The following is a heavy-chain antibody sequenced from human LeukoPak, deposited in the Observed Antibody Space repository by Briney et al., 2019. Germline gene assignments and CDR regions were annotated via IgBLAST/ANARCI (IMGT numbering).Heavy chain of an antibody. V-gene: IGHV4-31*03. CDR2: IDYSGST. Sequence: PSETLSLTCTVSGGSISSGGYYWSWIRQHPGKGLEWIGYIDYSGSTYYNPSLKSRVTISVDTSKNQFSLKLSSVTAADTAVYYCARGNYVWGSYRYFPFDYWGQGTLVAVSS. D-gene: IGHD3-16*02. J-gene: IGHJ4*02. CDR3: ARGNYVWGSYRYFPFDY. CDR1: GGSISSGGYY.